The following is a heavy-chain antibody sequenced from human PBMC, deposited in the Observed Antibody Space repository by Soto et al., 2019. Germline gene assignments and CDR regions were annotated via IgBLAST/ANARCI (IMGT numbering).Heavy chain of an antibody. J-gene: IGHJ4*02. D-gene: IGHD6-13*01. V-gene: IGHV1-2*04. CDR1: GYTFTGYS. CDR2: INPNSGGT. Sequence: QVQLVQSGAEVKKPGASVKVSCKASGYTFTGYSMHWVRQAPGQGLEWMGWINPNSGGTNYAQKFQGWVTMTRDTSISTAYMELSRLRSDDTAVYYCARNLAGTPLDFDYWGQGTLVTVSS. CDR3: ARNLAGTPLDFDY.